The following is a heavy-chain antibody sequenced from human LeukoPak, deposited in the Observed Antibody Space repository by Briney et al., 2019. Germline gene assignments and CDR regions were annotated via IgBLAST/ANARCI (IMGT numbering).Heavy chain of an antibody. J-gene: IGHJ4*02. CDR2: ISYDGSNK. D-gene: IGHD6-19*01. Sequence: GGSLRLSCAASGFTFSSYAMLWVRQAPGKGLEWVAVISYDGSNKYYADSVEGRFTISRDNSKNTLYLQMNSLRAEDTAVYYCARDYSSGRYWGQGTLVTVSS. V-gene: IGHV3-30-3*01. CDR3: ARDYSSGRY. CDR1: GFTFSSYA.